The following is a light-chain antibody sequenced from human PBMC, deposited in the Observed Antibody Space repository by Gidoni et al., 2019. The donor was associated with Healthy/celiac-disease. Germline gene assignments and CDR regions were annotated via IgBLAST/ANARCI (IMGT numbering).Light chain of an antibody. CDR2: DAF. Sequence: LVLTQSPATLSLSPGERPTLASRPSKSVSSYLAWYQQKPGQAPRLLTYDAFNRAAGIPARFSGSGSGTDFTLTISSLEPEDFAVYYCQQRSNFYTFGQGTKLEIK. J-gene: IGKJ2*01. CDR1: KSVSSY. CDR3: QQRSNFYT. V-gene: IGKV3-11*01.